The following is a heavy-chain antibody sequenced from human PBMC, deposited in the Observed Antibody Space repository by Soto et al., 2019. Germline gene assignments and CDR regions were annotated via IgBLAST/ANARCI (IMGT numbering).Heavy chain of an antibody. CDR2: ISYDGSNK. CDR1: GFTFSSYA. V-gene: IGHV3-30-3*01. J-gene: IGHJ6*02. CDR3: SRDQGPPITYYDFWSGSTPVSTYYYYGMDV. D-gene: IGHD3-3*01. Sequence: GGSLRLSCAASGFTFSSYAMHWVRQAPGKGLEWVAVISYDGSNKYYADSVKGRFTISRDNSKNTLNLQMNSLRAEDTAVYYWSRDQGPPITYYDFWSGSTPVSTYYYYGMDVWGQGTTVTVPS.